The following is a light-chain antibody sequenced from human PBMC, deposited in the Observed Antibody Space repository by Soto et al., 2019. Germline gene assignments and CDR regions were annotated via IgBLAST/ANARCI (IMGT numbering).Light chain of an antibody. CDR1: SEHSTYA. Sequence: QAVVTQSPSASASRGASVKVTCTLTSEHSTYAIAWHRQQPEKGPRYLMRIYSDGSHVRGDGIPDRFLGSSSGAERHLTISSLQSDDEAEYYCQTWGAGSVVFGGGTKLTVL. CDR2: IYSDGSH. J-gene: IGLJ2*01. CDR3: QTWGAGSVV. V-gene: IGLV4-69*01.